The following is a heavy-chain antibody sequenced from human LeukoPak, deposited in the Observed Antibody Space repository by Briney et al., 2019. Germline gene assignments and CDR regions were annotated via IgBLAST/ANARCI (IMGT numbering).Heavy chain of an antibody. CDR2: ISSSSSYI. J-gene: IGHJ6*02. Sequence: GGSLRLSCAASGFTFSSYSMNWVRQAPGKGLEWVSSISSSSSYIYYADSVKGRFTISRDNAKNSLYLQMNSLRAEDTAVYYCAREVDSSGYYYYGMDVWGQGTTVTVSS. D-gene: IGHD3-22*01. CDR3: AREVDSSGYYYYGMDV. CDR1: GFTFSSYS. V-gene: IGHV3-21*01.